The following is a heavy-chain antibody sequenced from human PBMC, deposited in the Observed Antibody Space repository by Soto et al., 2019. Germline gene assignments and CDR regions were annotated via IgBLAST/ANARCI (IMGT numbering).Heavy chain of an antibody. CDR1: GGSISSGYYY. D-gene: IGHD3-3*01. CDR2: IYYSGNT. Sequence: KTSETLSLTCSVSGGSISSGYYYWSWIRQPPGKGLEWIGNIYYSGNTYYNPSLKSRLIISIDTSKNHFFLNLISVTAADTAVYFCATCRKFLQIWGQGTKVAVSS. CDR3: ATCRKFLQI. V-gene: IGHV4-30-4*01. J-gene: IGHJ3*02.